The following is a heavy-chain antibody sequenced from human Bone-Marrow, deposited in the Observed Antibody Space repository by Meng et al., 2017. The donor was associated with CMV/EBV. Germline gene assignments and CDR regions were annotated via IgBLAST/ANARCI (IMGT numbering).Heavy chain of an antibody. D-gene: IGHD2-2*01. V-gene: IGHV3-30*02. Sequence: SCAASGFTFSSYGMHWVRQAPGKGLEWVAFIRYDGSNKFYADSVKGRFTISRDNSKNTLYLQMNSLRAEDTAVYYCARHCSSTSCYDYWGQGTLVTVSS. CDR2: IRYDGSNK. CDR3: ARHCSSTSCYDY. J-gene: IGHJ4*02. CDR1: GFTFSSYG.